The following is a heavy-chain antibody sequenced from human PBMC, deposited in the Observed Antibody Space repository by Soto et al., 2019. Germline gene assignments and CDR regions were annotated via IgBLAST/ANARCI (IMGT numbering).Heavy chain of an antibody. CDR1: GFTFSSYE. J-gene: IGHJ4*02. V-gene: IGHV3-48*03. CDR2: ISSSGSTI. D-gene: IGHD2-15*01. Sequence: GGSLRLSCAASGFTFSSYEMNWVRKAPGKGLEWVSYISSSGSTIYYADSVKGRFTISRDNAKNSLYLQMNSLRAEDTAVYYCAHTLLRRNYFDYWGQGTLVTVSS. CDR3: AHTLLRRNYFDY.